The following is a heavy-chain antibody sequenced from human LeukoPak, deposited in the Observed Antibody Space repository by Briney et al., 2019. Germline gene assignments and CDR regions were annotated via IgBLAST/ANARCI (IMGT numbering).Heavy chain of an antibody. CDR2: IGTAGDT. Sequence: PGGSLRLSCAASGFTFSSYDMHWVRQATGKGLEWVSAIGTAGDTYYPGSVKGRFTISRENAKNSLYLQMNSLRAGDTAVYYCGRAMSSSWSSTYYGMDVWGQGTTVTVSS. CDR3: GRAMSSSWSSTYYGMDV. D-gene: IGHD6-13*01. V-gene: IGHV3-13*01. CDR1: GFTFSSYD. J-gene: IGHJ6*02.